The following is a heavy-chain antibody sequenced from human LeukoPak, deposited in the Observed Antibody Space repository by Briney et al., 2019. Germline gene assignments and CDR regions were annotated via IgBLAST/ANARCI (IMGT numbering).Heavy chain of an antibody. CDR3: AREKTAPRGTIFGVSADYYMDV. CDR2: ISYDGSNK. D-gene: IGHD3-3*01. CDR1: GFTFSSYA. J-gene: IGHJ6*03. V-gene: IGHV3-30-3*01. Sequence: GGSLRLSCAASGFTFSSYAMHWVRQAPGKGLEWVAVISYDGSNKYYADSVKGRLTISRDNSKNTLYLQMNSLRAEDTAVYYCAREKTAPRGTIFGVSADYYMDVWGKGTTVTVSS.